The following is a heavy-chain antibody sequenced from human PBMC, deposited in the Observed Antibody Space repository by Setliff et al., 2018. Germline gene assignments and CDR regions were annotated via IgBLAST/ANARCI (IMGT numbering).Heavy chain of an antibody. D-gene: IGHD6-13*01. J-gene: IGHJ4*02. Sequence: GGSLRLSCAASGFTFSSYGMHWVRQAPGKGLEWVAFIRYDGSNKYYADSVKGRFTISRDNSKNTLYLQMNSLRAEDTAVYYCAKGDSSTRYFDYWGQGALVTVSS. V-gene: IGHV3-30*02. CDR1: GFTFSSYG. CDR2: IRYDGSNK. CDR3: AKGDSSTRYFDY.